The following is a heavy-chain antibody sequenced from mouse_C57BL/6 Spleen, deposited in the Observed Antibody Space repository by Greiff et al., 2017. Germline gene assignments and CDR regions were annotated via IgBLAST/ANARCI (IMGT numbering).Heavy chain of an antibody. CDR3: AREDLAWFAY. CDR1: GFTFSSYA. J-gene: IGHJ3*01. CDR2: ISDGGSYT. V-gene: IGHV5-4*01. Sequence: EVNVVESGGGLVKPGGSLKLSCAASGFTFSSYAMSWVRQTPEKRLEWVATISDGGSYTYYPDNVKGRFTISRDNAKNNLYLQMSHLKSEDTAMYYCAREDLAWFAYWGQGTLVTVSA.